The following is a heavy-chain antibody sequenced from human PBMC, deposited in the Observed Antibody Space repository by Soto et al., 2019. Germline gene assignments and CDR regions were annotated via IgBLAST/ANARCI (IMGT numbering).Heavy chain of an antibody. CDR2: IIPIFGTA. CDR3: ARDRPVDSSSWYQAGFDP. Sequence: QVQLVQSGAEVKKPGSSVKVSCKASGGTFSSYAISWVRQAPGQGLEWMGGIIPIFGTANYAQKFQGRVTMTADESTSTAYMELSSLRSEDTAVYYCARDRPVDSSSWYQAGFDPWGQGTLVTVSS. V-gene: IGHV1-69*12. D-gene: IGHD6-13*01. CDR1: GGTFSSYA. J-gene: IGHJ5*02.